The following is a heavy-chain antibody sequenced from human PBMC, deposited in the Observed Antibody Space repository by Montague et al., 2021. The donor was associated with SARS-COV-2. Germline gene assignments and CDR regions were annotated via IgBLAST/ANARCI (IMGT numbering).Heavy chain of an antibody. J-gene: IGHJ3*02. Sequence: SETLSLTCTVSGGSVTSGDYYWTWIRQPPGEGLEWIGYIYNTGRTNCNPSLKSRVTISMDTSKNQFSLKVDSVSAADTAVYYCATEMPAYDVFDIWGQGTMVTVSS. D-gene: IGHD2-2*01. CDR2: IYNTGRT. V-gene: IGHV4-61*08. CDR1: GGSVTSGDYY. CDR3: ATEMPAYDVFDI.